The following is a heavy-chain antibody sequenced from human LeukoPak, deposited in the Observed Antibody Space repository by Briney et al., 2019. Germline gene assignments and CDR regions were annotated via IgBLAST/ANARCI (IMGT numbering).Heavy chain of an antibody. J-gene: IGHJ4*02. CDR2: INENSGGT. CDR3: ASDQATVATPWWDH. CDR1: GDTFTGYY. Sequence: ASVKVSCEASGDTFTGYYVHWVRQAPGQGLEWMGWINENSGGTKYAQNFQGRVTMTRDTSISTVYMELSRLRYGDTAVYFCASDQATVATPWWDHWGQGTLVTVSS. V-gene: IGHV1-2*02. D-gene: IGHD4-23*01.